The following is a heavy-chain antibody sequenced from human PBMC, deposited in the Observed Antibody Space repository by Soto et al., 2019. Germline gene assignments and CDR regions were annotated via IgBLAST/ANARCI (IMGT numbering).Heavy chain of an antibody. J-gene: IGHJ4*02. CDR3: ARVYCSGGSCHHLDY. CDR1: GFTFSSYW. Sequence: EVQLVESGGGLVQPGGSLRLSCAASGFTFSSYWMHWVRQAPGKGLVWVSRINSDGSSTSYADSVKGRFTISRDNAKNTLYLQMNSLRAEDTAVYYCARVYCSGGSCHHLDYWGQGTLVTVSS. V-gene: IGHV3-74*01. D-gene: IGHD2-15*01. CDR2: INSDGSST.